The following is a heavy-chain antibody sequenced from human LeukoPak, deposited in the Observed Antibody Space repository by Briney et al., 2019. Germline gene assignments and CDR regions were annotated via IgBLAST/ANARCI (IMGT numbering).Heavy chain of an antibody. Sequence: NPGGSLRLSCAASGFTFSSYSMNWVRQAPGKGLEWVSSISSSSSYIYYADSVKGRFTISRDNAKNSLYLQMNSLRAEDTAVYYCARRNSLAAAGPRNFDYWGQGTLVTVSP. CDR2: ISSSSSYI. CDR1: GFTFSSYS. CDR3: ARRNSLAAAGPRNFDY. V-gene: IGHV3-21*01. J-gene: IGHJ4*02. D-gene: IGHD6-13*01.